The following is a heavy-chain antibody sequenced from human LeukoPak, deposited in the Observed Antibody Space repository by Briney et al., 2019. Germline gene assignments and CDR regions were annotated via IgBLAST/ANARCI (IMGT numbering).Heavy chain of an antibody. D-gene: IGHD3-22*01. CDR2: ISGSGGST. J-gene: IGHJ4*02. CDR3: AKSATMIVVRGVIDY. CDR1: GFTLSSNA. Sequence: PGGSLRLSCAAFGFTLSSNALSWVRQAPGKGLEWVSAISGSGGSTYYADSVKGRFTISRDNSKNTLYLQMNSLRAEDTAVYYCAKSATMIVVRGVIDYWGQGTLVTVSS. V-gene: IGHV3-23*01.